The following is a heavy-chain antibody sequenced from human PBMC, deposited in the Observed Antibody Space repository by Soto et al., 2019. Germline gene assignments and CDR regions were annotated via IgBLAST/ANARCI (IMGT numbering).Heavy chain of an antibody. CDR2: ITRTDST. V-gene: IGHV3-23*01. CDR3: AKALVGGVGATVY. D-gene: IGHD1-26*01. J-gene: IGHJ4*02. CDR1: GFTFSNYA. Sequence: GGSLRLSCTASGFTFSNYAMSWVRQAPGKGLEWVSAITRTDSTYYADSVKGRFTISRDNSRNTLYLQMNSLGAEDAALYYCAKALVGGVGATVYWGQGPLVTVSS.